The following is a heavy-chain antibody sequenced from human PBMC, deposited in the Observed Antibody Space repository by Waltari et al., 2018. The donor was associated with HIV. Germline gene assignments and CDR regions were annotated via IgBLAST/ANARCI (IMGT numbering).Heavy chain of an antibody. D-gene: IGHD3-22*01. V-gene: IGHV3-7*01. J-gene: IGHJ4*02. CDR2: IKQDESEK. CDR3: AREALYDSSGYYFDY. Sequence: EVQLVESGGGLVQPGGSLRLSCAASGFTFINYWMTWVRQAPGKGLEWVANIKQDESEKYYVDSVKGRFTISRDNAKNSLFLQMNSLRAEDTAVYYCAREALYDSSGYYFDYWGQGTLVTVSS. CDR1: GFTFINYW.